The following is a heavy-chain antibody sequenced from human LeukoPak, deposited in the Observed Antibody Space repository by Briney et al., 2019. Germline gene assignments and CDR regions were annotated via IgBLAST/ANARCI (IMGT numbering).Heavy chain of an antibody. Sequence: ASVKVSCKASGYTFTGYYMHWVRQAPGQGLEWMGWINPNSGGTNYAQKFQGRVTMTRDTSISTAYMELSRLRSEDMAVYYCARARYETRIWPKSRYDYYHYMDVWGKGTTVTVSS. J-gene: IGHJ6*03. CDR3: ARARYETRIWPKSRYDYYHYMDV. V-gene: IGHV1-2*02. D-gene: IGHD3-3*01. CDR2: INPNSGGT. CDR1: GYTFTGYY.